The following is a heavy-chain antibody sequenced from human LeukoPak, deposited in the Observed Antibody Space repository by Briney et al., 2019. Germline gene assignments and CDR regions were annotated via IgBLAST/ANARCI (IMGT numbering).Heavy chain of an antibody. V-gene: IGHV1-2*06. D-gene: IGHD3-10*01. CDR3: AKVRGGQTFSLYYFDY. CDR1: GYTFTGYY. J-gene: IGHJ4*02. CDR2: INPNSGGT. Sequence: ASVKVSCKASGYTFTGYYMHWVRQAPGQGLEWMGRINPNSGGTNYAQKFQGRVTMTRDTSISTAYMELSRLRSDDTAVYYCAKVRGGQTFSLYYFDYWGQGTLVTVSS.